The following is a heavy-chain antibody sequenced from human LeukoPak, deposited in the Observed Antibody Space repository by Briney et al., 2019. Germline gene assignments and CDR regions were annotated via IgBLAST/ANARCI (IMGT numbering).Heavy chain of an antibody. CDR3: ARDAGYCSAGSCFDS. Sequence: GGSLRLSCAASGFTFSSHWMAWVRQAPGKGLEWMANIKQDGSERYYVDSVEGRFAISRDNAKTSLYLQMNSLRAEDTAVYYCARDAGYCSAGSCFDSWGQGTLVTVSS. CDR2: IKQDGSER. CDR1: GFTFSSHW. V-gene: IGHV3-7*01. D-gene: IGHD2-15*01. J-gene: IGHJ5*01.